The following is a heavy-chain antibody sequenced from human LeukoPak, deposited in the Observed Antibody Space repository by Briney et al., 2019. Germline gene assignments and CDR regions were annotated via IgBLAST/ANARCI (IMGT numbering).Heavy chain of an antibody. V-gene: IGHV4-61*02. D-gene: IGHD3-3*01. CDR2: IYTSGST. Sequence: SETLSLTCTVSGGSISSGSYYWSWIRQPAGKGLEWIGRIYTSGSTNYNPSLKSRVTISVDTSKNQFSLKLSSVTAADTAVYYCARGLGRGILEWSYYFDYWGQGTLVTVSS. J-gene: IGHJ4*02. CDR3: ARGLGRGILEWSYYFDY. CDR1: GGSISSGSYY.